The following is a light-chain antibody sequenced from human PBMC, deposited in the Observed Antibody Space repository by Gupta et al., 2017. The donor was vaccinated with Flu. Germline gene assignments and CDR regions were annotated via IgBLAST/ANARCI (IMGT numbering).Light chain of an antibody. V-gene: IGKV1-39*01. CDR2: AAS. Sequence: DIQMTQSPSSLSASIGDRITIPCRASQRISDYLNWYQQKPGKAPELLIYAASTLQSGVPSRFSGSGSGTDFTLTITNLQPEDSAIYCCQHSYSTGITFGQGTRLEIK. CDR3: QHSYSTGIT. CDR1: QRISDY. J-gene: IGKJ5*01.